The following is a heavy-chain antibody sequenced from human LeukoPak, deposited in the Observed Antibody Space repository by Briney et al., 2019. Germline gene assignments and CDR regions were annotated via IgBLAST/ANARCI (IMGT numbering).Heavy chain of an antibody. J-gene: IGHJ4*02. Sequence: GGSLRLSCAASGFTFDDYAMHWVRQAPGKGLEWVSGISWNSGSIGYADSVKGRFTISRDNAKNSLYLQMNSLRAEDMALYYCAKDMSGEQWLVFDYWGQGTLVTVSS. V-gene: IGHV3-9*03. CDR2: ISWNSGSI. CDR3: AKDMSGEQWLVFDY. CDR1: GFTFDDYA. D-gene: IGHD6-19*01.